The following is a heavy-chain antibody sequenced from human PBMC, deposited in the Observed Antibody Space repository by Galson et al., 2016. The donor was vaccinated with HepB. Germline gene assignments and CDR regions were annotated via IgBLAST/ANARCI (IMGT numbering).Heavy chain of an antibody. D-gene: IGHD6-19*01. CDR1: GFTSTNYA. J-gene: IGHJ3*01. V-gene: IGHV3-23*01. CDR3: AKAQPTHTIGWGGAFDV. Sequence: SLRLSCAASGFTSTNYAMTWVRQAPGRGLEWVSTIRGDGSATLYADSVKGRFTISTDSSKNPLYPQVSGLRAEDTAVYYCAKAQPTHTIGWGGAFDVWGQGTMVTVFS. CDR2: IRGDGSAT.